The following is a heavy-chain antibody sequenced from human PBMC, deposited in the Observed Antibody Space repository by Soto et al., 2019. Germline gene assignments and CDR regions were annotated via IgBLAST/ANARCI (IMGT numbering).Heavy chain of an antibody. J-gene: IGHJ6*02. V-gene: IGHV3-23*01. CDR2: ISNSGGNT. CDR3: AKDQRGVSAAARMDV. Sequence: GGSLRLSCAASGYTFSSYAMTWVRQAPGKGLEWVSAISNSGGNTFHADSVKGRFTISRDNSKNTLYLQMNSLRAEDTAVYYCAKDQRGVSAAARMDVWAQGTTVTVSS. D-gene: IGHD6-13*01. CDR1: GYTFSSYA.